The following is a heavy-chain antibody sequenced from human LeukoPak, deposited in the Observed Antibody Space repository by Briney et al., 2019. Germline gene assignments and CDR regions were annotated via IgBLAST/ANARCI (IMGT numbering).Heavy chain of an antibody. V-gene: IGHV4-59*08. CDR3: ARGVDTAMVAHFDY. D-gene: IGHD5-18*01. J-gene: IGHJ4*02. CDR2: IYYSVST. CDR1: GGSLSSYY. Sequence: PSETLSLTCTVSGGSLSSYYWGWIRQPPGKGLEWIGYIYYSVSTNYNPSLKSRVTISVDTSKNQFSLKLSSVTAADTAVYYCARGVDTAMVAHFDYWGQGTLVTVSS.